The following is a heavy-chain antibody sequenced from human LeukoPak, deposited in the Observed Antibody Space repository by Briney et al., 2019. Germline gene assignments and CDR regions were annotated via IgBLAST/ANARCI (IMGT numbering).Heavy chain of an antibody. CDR3: ARHLGSGWYGY. D-gene: IGHD6-19*01. CDR2: IYYSGST. J-gene: IGHJ4*02. Sequence: SETLSLTCTASGGSISSYYWSWIRQPPGKGLEWIGYIYYSGSTNYNPSLKSRVTISVDTSKNQFSLKLSSVTAADTAVYYCARHLGSGWYGYWGQGTLVTVSS. V-gene: IGHV4-59*08. CDR1: GGSISSYY.